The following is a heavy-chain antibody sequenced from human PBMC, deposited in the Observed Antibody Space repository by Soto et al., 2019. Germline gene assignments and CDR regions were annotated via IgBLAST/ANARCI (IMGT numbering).Heavy chain of an antibody. D-gene: IGHD2-2*01. CDR1: GVTFINYA. V-gene: IGHV3-23*01. Sequence: EVQLLESGGGLVQPGGSLRLSCVGSGVTFINYAMNWVRQTPGKGLEWVSTISGGGDRTFDADTVKGRFTISRDNSKNTVNLQLNSLRADDTAVYYCARKVLGSTSRPDWWYFDLWGRGTRVTVSS. CDR3: ARKVLGSTSRPDWWYFDL. J-gene: IGHJ2*01. CDR2: ISGGGDRT.